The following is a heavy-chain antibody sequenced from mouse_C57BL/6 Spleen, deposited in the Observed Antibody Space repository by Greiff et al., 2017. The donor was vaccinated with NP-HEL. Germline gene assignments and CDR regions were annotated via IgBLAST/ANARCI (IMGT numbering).Heavy chain of an antibody. D-gene: IGHD2-10*01. Sequence: QVQLKQSGAELVRPGASVTLSCKASGYTFTDYEMHWVKQTPVHGLEWIGAIDPETGGTAYNQKFKGKAILTADKSSSTAYMELRSLTSEDSAVYYCTTPYSGAMDYWGPGTSVTVSS. CDR3: TTPYSGAMDY. CDR2: IDPETGGT. CDR1: GYTFTDYE. V-gene: IGHV1-15*01. J-gene: IGHJ4*01.